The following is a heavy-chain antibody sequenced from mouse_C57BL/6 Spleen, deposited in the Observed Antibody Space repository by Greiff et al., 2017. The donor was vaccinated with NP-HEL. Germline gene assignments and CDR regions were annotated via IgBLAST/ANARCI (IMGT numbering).Heavy chain of an antibody. J-gene: IGHJ4*01. V-gene: IGHV1-26*01. CDR3: ARNYGSSWAMDY. CDR1: GYTFTDYY. D-gene: IGHD1-1*01. Sequence: EVQLQQSGPELVKPGASVKISCKASGYTFTDYYMNWVKQSHGKSLEWIGDINPNNGGTSYNQKFKGKATLTVDKSSSTAYMELRSLTSEDSAVYYCARNYGSSWAMDYWGQGTSVTVSS. CDR2: INPNNGGT.